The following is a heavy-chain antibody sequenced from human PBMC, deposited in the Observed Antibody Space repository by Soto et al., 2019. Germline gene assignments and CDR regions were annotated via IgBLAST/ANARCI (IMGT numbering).Heavy chain of an antibody. J-gene: IGHJ4*02. CDR3: AKARDVTLVRISLAQ. CDR2: INGDGRST. Sequence: PGGSLRLSCAASGFISRSYWMHWVRQVPGKGLVWVSRINGDGRSTSYADSVKGPFTISRDNSKNTLYLQMNSLRAEDTAIYYCAKARDVTLVRISLAQWGQGTLVTVSS. CDR1: GFISRSYW. V-gene: IGHV3-74*01. D-gene: IGHD3-10*01.